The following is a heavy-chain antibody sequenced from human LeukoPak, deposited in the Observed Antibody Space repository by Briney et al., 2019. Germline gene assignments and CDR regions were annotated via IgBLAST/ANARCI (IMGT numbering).Heavy chain of an antibody. CDR1: GFTFSSYE. J-gene: IGHJ4*02. CDR2: ISSSGSTI. Sequence: GGSLRLSCAASGFTFSSYEMNWVRQAPGKGLEWVSYISSSGSTIYYADSVKGRFTISRDNAKNSLYLQMNSLRAEDTAVYYWARAGDDSSGYYFYYFDSGGREPLVTVS. CDR3: ARAGDDSSGYYFYYFDS. D-gene: IGHD3-22*01. V-gene: IGHV3-48*03.